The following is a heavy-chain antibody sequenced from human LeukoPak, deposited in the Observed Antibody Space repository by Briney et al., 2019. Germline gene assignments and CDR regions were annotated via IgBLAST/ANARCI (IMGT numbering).Heavy chain of an antibody. J-gene: IGHJ4*02. CDR3: ARVVRLGELSD. CDR2: INPSGGST. V-gene: IGHV1-46*01. Sequence: ASVKVSCKASGYTFTSYYMHWVRLAPGQGLEWMGIINPSGGSTSYAQKFQGRVTMTRDTSTSTVYMELSSLRSEDTAVYYCARVVRLGELSDWGQGTLVTVSS. CDR1: GYTFTSYY. D-gene: IGHD3-16*02.